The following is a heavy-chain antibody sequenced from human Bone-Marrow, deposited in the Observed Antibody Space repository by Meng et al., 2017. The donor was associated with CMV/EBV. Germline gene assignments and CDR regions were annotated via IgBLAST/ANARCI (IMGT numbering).Heavy chain of an antibody. CDR1: GYTFTSYD. CDR2: MNPNSGNT. Sequence: ASVKVSCKASGYTFTSYDINWVRQATGQGLEWMGWMNPNSGNTGYAQKFQGRVTMTRNTSISTAYMELSSLRSEDTAVYYCARDVVRITIFGVVKSYGMDVWGQGTTDTVSS. D-gene: IGHD3-3*01. CDR3: ARDVVRITIFGVVKSYGMDV. J-gene: IGHJ6*02. V-gene: IGHV1-8*01.